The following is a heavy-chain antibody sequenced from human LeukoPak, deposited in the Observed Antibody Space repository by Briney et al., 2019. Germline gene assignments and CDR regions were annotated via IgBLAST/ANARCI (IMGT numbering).Heavy chain of an antibody. D-gene: IGHD4-17*01. V-gene: IGHV3-21*01. J-gene: IGHJ4*02. Sequence: GGSLRLSCAASGFTFSSYSMNWVRQAPGKGLEWVSSISSSSSYIYYADSVKGRFTISRDSAKNSLYLQMNSLRAEDTAVYYCARDEVGDYAYYFDYWGQGTLVTVSS. CDR2: ISSSSSYI. CDR3: ARDEVGDYAYYFDY. CDR1: GFTFSSYS.